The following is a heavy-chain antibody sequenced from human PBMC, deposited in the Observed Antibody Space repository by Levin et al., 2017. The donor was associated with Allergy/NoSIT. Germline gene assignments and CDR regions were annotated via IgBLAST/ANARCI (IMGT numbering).Heavy chain of an antibody. D-gene: IGHD6-19*01. Sequence: GESLKISCAASGFTFSSYWMHWVRQAPGKGLVWVSRINSDGSSTSYADSVKGRFTISRDNAKNTLYLQMNSLRAEDTAVYYCARAIAVAGLDYYFDYWGQGTLVTVSS. J-gene: IGHJ4*02. CDR3: ARAIAVAGLDYYFDY. CDR2: INSDGSST. CDR1: GFTFSSYW. V-gene: IGHV3-74*01.